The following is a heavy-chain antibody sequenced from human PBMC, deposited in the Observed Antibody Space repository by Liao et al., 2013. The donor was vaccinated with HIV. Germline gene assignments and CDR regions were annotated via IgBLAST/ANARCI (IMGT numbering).Heavy chain of an antibody. Sequence: QVQLQESGPGLVKPSETLSLTCSVSGDSISRYFWSWIRQPAGKGLEWLGRIHTSGTIKYNPSLESRITMSVDTSANQIFLRLTSVTAADTAVYYCATDRPYVATAGLFDNWGQGTLVTVSS. V-gene: IGHV4-4*07. J-gene: IGHJ4*02. CDR2: IHTSGTI. CDR3: ATDRPYVATAGLFDN. D-gene: IGHD6-13*01. CDR1: GDSISRYF.